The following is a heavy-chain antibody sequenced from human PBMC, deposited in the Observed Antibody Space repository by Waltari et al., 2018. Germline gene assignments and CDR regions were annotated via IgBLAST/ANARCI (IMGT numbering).Heavy chain of an antibody. D-gene: IGHD6-19*01. V-gene: IGHV3-33*01. Sequence: QVQLVESGGGVVQPGRSLRLSCAASGFTFSSYGMHWVRQAPDKVLEWVAIIWYDGSKKYYADSVKGRFTISKDNSNNTLYLQMNSLRAEDTAVYYCARTGNGHSSGWYSGDYWGQGTLVTVSS. CDR2: IWYDGSKK. CDR3: ARTGNGHSSGWYSGDY. J-gene: IGHJ4*02. CDR1: GFTFSSYG.